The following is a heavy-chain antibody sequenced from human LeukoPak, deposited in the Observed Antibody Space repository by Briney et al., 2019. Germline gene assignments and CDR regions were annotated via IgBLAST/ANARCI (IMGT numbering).Heavy chain of an antibody. CDR1: GFTFSSYS. CDR2: ISSSSSTI. Sequence: GGSLRLSCTAYGFTFSSYSMNWVRQAPGKGLEWVSYISSSSSTIYYADSVKGRFTISRDNAKNSLYLQMNSLRAEDTAVYYCATAIVVVPAATHDDYWGQGTLVTVSS. V-gene: IGHV3-48*01. CDR3: ATAIVVVPAATHDDY. J-gene: IGHJ4*02. D-gene: IGHD2-2*01.